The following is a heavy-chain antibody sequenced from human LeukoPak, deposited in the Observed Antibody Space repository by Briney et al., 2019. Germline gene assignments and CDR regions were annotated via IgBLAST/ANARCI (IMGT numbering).Heavy chain of an antibody. CDR2: IYYSGST. CDR3: ARAEFIANYDSSGYFNYPFDY. Sequence: PSETLSLTCTVSGGSISSSSYYWGWIRQPPGQGLEWIGSIYYSGSTYYNPSLKSRVTISVDTSKNQFSLKLSSVTAADTAVYYCARAEFIANYDSSGYFNYPFDYWGQGTLVTVSS. J-gene: IGHJ4*02. CDR1: GGSISSSSYY. D-gene: IGHD3-22*01. V-gene: IGHV4-39*01.